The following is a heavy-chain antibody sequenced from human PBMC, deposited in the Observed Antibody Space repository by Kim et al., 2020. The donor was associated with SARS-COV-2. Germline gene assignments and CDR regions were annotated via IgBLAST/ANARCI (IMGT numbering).Heavy chain of an antibody. CDR1: GFAFGTHS. CDR2: IGGGTRYI. D-gene: IGHD2-2*01. V-gene: IGHV3-21*01. J-gene: IGHJ6*02. Sequence: GGSLRLSCAASGFAFGTHSMNWVRHIPGKGLEWVSSIGGGTRYIYYADSVKGRFTISRDNGKNSLYLQMNSLRAEDTAVYYCARGGYFSSNSWYFYYYALDVGGRGTTVTVSS. CDR3: ARGGYFSSNSWYFYYYALDV.